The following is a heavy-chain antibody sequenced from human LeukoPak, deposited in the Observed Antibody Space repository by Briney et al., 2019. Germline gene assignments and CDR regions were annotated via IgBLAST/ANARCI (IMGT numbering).Heavy chain of an antibody. Sequence: GGSLRLSCAASGFTFSSHSMTWVRQAPGKGLEWVSSISSSSNYIYYADSVKGRFTISRDNSKNTLYLQMNSLRAEDTAVYYCATGMSDYWGQGTLVTVSS. CDR2: ISSSSNYI. J-gene: IGHJ4*02. CDR3: ATGMSDY. V-gene: IGHV3-21*04. D-gene: IGHD1-14*01. CDR1: GFTFSSHS.